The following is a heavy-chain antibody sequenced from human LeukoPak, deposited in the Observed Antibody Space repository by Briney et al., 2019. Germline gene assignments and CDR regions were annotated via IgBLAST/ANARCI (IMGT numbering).Heavy chain of an antibody. CDR2: IYSGGST. Sequence: PGGSLRLSCAASGFTVSSNYMSWVRQAPGKGLEWVSVIYSGGSTYYADSVKGRFTISRDNSKNTLYLQMNSLRAEDTAVYYCARDDYGGNGDLGFDYWGQGTLVTVSS. CDR3: ARDDYGGNGDLGFDY. D-gene: IGHD4-23*01. V-gene: IGHV3-66*02. J-gene: IGHJ4*02. CDR1: GFTVSSNY.